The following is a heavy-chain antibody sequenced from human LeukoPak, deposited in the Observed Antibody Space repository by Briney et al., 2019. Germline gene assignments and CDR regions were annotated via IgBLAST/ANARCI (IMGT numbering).Heavy chain of an antibody. CDR3: AKVGATRYYCYYYMDV. Sequence: PGGSLRLSWAASGFTFSSYAMSWVRQAPGKGLGWVSAISGSGGSTYYADSVKGRFTISRDNSKNTLYLQMNSLRAEDTAVYYCAKVGATRYYCYYYMDVWGKGTTVTVSS. CDR1: GFTFSSYA. D-gene: IGHD1-26*01. J-gene: IGHJ6*03. V-gene: IGHV3-23*01. CDR2: ISGSGGST.